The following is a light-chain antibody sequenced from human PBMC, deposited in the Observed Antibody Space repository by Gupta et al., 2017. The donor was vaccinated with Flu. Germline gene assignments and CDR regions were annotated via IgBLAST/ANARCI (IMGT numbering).Light chain of an antibody. CDR2: RNN. CDR3: AAWDDSLSGYV. CDR1: SSNIGSNY. V-gene: IGLV1-47*01. Sequence: QSVLTQPPSASGPPGPTVTISCSGSSSNIGSNYVYWYQQLPGTAPKLLIYRNNQRPSGVPDRFSGSKSGTSASLAISGLRSEDEADYYCAAWDDSLSGYVFGTGTKVTVL. J-gene: IGLJ1*01.